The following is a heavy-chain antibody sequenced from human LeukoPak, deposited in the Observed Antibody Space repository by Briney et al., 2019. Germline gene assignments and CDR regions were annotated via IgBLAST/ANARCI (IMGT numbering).Heavy chain of an antibody. CDR2: IHPTDSQT. Sequence: GEALQISCYDSGYNFSNFWIGWGRPMPGKGLEWMGIIHPTDSQTLYSPSFQGQVTISVDRSINTAYLQWSSLKASDTAMYYCARRAYSGSGSSDYWGQGTLVTVSS. CDR1: GYNFSNFW. J-gene: IGHJ4*02. CDR3: ARRAYSGSGSSDY. D-gene: IGHD3-10*01. V-gene: IGHV5-51*01.